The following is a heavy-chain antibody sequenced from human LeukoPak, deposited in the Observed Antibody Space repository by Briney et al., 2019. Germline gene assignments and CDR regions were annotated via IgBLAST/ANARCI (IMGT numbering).Heavy chain of an antibody. CDR2: IYYSGST. CDR1: GGSISSYY. V-gene: IGHV4-59*01. Sequence: SETLSLTCTVSGGSISSYYWSWIRQPPGKGLEWIGYIYYSGSTNYNPSLKSRVTISVDTSKNQFSLKLSSVTAADTAVYYCAREDYCSGGSCYSGYFQHWGQGTLVTVSS. D-gene: IGHD2-15*01. J-gene: IGHJ1*01. CDR3: AREDYCSGGSCYSGYFQH.